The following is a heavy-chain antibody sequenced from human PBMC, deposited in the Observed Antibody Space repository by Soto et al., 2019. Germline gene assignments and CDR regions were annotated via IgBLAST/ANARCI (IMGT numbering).Heavy chain of an antibody. CDR2: ISYDGSNK. J-gene: IGHJ6*02. D-gene: IGHD3-10*01. V-gene: IGHV3-30-3*01. CDR1: GFTFSSYA. CDR3: ARDLLISQYYYGSGSRRGFYGMDV. Sequence: GGSLRLSCAASGFTFSSYAMHWVRQAPGKGLEWVAVISYDGSNKYYADSVKGRFTISRDNSKNPLYLQMNSLRDEDTAVYYCARDLLISQYYYGSGSRRGFYGMDVWGQGTTVTVSS.